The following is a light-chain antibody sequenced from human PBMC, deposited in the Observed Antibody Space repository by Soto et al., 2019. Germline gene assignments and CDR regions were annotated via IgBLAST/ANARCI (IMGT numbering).Light chain of an antibody. CDR3: QQYGSSPT. J-gene: IGKJ1*01. Sequence: ETVMTQSPGTLSVSLGERATLSCRASQSVSIHLAWYQQKPGQAPWLLIYGASSRATGIPDRFSGSGSGTDFTLTISRLEPEDFAVYYCQQYGSSPTFGQGTKVDIK. CDR1: QSVSIH. CDR2: GAS. V-gene: IGKV3-20*01.